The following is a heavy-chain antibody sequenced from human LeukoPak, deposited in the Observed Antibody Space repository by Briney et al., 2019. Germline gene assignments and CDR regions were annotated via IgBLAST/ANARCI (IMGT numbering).Heavy chain of an antibody. CDR3: ATYHYGSGSYHNHPNFDS. J-gene: IGHJ4*02. CDR2: IKHSGST. CDR1: GGSFSGYY. D-gene: IGHD3-10*01. Sequence: PSETLSLTCAVYGGSFSGYYWSWIRQPPGKGLEWIGEIKHSGSTPYNPSLKSRVTISLDTSKNQVSLKLNSVTAADTAVYYCATYHYGSGSYHNHPNFDSWGQGTLVTVSS. V-gene: IGHV4-34*01.